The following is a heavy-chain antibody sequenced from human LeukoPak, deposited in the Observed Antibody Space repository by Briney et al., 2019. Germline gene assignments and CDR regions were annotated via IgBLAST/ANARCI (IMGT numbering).Heavy chain of an antibody. Sequence: GRSLRLSCAASGFTFSSYGMHWVRQAPGKGLERVAVISYDGSNKYYADSVKGRFTISRDNSKNTLYLQMNSLRAEDTAVYYCAKGARGVTAVDYWGQGTLVTVSS. D-gene: IGHD2-21*02. CDR1: GFTFSSYG. J-gene: IGHJ4*02. V-gene: IGHV3-30*18. CDR3: AKGARGVTAVDY. CDR2: ISYDGSNK.